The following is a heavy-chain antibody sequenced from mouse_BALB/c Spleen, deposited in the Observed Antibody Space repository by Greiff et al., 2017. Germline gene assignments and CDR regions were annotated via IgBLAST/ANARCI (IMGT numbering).Heavy chain of an antibody. CDR1: GFTFSSYA. CDR3: ARGRVYYEAMDY. J-gene: IGHJ4*01. D-gene: IGHD1-1*01. Sequence: EVKLQESGGGLVKPGGSLKLSCAASGFTFSSYAMSWVRQTPEKRLEWVASISSGGSTYYPDSVKGRFTISRDNARNILYLQMSSLRSEDTAMYYCARGRVYYEAMDYWGQGTSVTVSS. CDR2: ISSGGST. V-gene: IGHV5-6-5*01.